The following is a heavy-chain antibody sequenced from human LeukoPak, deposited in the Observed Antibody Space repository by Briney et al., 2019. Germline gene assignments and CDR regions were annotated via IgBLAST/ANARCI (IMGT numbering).Heavy chain of an antibody. V-gene: IGHV4-39*07. CDR2: IYYSGST. CDR1: GGSISSSSYY. J-gene: IGHJ4*02. CDR3: ARDGLYYYDSSGLPFDY. Sequence: SETLSLTCTVSGGSISSSSYYWGWIRQPPGTGLEWIGSIYYSGSTYYNPSLKSRVTISVDTSKNQFSLKLSSVTAADTAVYYCARDGLYYYDSSGLPFDYWGQGTLVTVSS. D-gene: IGHD3-22*01.